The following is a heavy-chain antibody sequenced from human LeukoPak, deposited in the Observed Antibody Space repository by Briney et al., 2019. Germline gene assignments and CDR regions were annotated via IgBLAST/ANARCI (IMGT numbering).Heavy chain of an antibody. D-gene: IGHD3-10*01. CDR2: ISYDGSNK. J-gene: IGHJ4*02. CDR3: AKVYGSGSYYTVAPDY. V-gene: IGHV3-30*18. Sequence: GGSLRLSCAASGFTFSSYGMHWVRQAPGKGLEWVAVISYDGSNKYYADSVKGRFTISRDNSKNTLYLQMNSLRAEDTAVYYCAKVYGSGSYYTVAPDYWGQGTLVTVSS. CDR1: GFTFSSYG.